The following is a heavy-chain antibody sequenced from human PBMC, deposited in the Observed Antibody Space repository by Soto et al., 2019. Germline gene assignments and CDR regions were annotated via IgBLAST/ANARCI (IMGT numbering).Heavy chain of an antibody. CDR3: ARDAFTWGPEGELSLYLDY. V-gene: IGHV3-11*01. CDR2: ISSSGSTI. J-gene: IGHJ4*02. Sequence: GGSLRLSCAASGFTFSDYYMSWIRQAPGKGLEWVSYISSSGSTIYYADSVKGRFTISRDNAKNSLYLQMNSLRAEDTAVYYCARDAFTWGPEGELSLYLDYWGQGTLVTVSS. CDR1: GFTFSDYY. D-gene: IGHD3-16*02.